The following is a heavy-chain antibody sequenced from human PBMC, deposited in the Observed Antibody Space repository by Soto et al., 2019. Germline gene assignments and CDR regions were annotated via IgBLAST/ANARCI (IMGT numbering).Heavy chain of an antibody. CDR1: GLTFTSSA. D-gene: IGHD3-10*01. J-gene: IGHJ6*02. CDR3: AAGSIWFGEFGYYYYGMDV. V-gene: IGHV1-58*01. CDR2: IVVGSGNT. Sequence: SVKVSCKASGLTFTSSAVQWVRQARGQRLEWIGWIVVGSGNTNYAQKFQERVTITRDMSTSTAYMELSSLRSEDTAVYYCAAGSIWFGEFGYYYYGMDVWGQGTTVTVSS.